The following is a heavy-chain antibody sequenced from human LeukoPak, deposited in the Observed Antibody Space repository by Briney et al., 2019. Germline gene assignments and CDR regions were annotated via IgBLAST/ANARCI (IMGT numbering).Heavy chain of an antibody. CDR1: GYSISSGYY. V-gene: IGHV4-38-2*01. D-gene: IGHD3-10*01. Sequence: SETLSLPCAVSGYSISSGYYWGWTRQPPGTGLEGIGSIYHSGSTYYNPSLKRRVNISVHTYKNHFSLKLSSVPAADTAVYYCARVRVLLWFGESSTLPYFDYWGQGTLVTVSS. CDR2: IYHSGST. CDR3: ARVRVLLWFGESSTLPYFDY. J-gene: IGHJ4*02.